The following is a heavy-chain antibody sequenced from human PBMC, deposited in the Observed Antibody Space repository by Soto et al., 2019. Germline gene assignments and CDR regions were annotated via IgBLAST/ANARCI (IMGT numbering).Heavy chain of an antibody. J-gene: IGHJ6*02. D-gene: IGHD2-15*01. V-gene: IGHV1-69*01. CDR3: ARNILGYCSGGSCYEVDYYYGMDV. CDR1: GGTFSSYA. CDR2: IIPIFGTA. Sequence: QVPLVQSGAEVKKPGSSVKVSCKASGGTFSSYAISWVRQAPGQGLEWMGGIIPIFGTANYAQKFQGRVTITADESTSTAYMELSSLRSEDTAVYYCARNILGYCSGGSCYEVDYYYGMDVWGQGTTVTVSS.